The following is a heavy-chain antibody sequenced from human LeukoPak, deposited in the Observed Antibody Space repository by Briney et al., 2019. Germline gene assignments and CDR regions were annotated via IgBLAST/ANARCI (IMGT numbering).Heavy chain of an antibody. V-gene: IGHV3-21*01. J-gene: IGHJ2*01. D-gene: IGHD6-13*01. CDR3: AAGLKLNSNWYYSPLDWYFDL. Sequence: PGGSLRLSCAASGFTFSSYSMNWVRQAPGKGLEWVSSISSSSSYIYYADSVKGRFTISRDNAKNSLYLQMNSLRAEDTAVYYCAAGLKLNSNWYYSPLDWYFDLWGRGTLVTVSS. CDR1: GFTFSSYS. CDR2: ISSSSSYI.